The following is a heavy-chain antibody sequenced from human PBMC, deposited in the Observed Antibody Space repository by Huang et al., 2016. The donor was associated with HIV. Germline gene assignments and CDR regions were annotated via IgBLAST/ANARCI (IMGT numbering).Heavy chain of an antibody. J-gene: IGHJ3*01. CDR2: ISNDGSSI. Sequence: VQLVESGGGVVTRGGSRGRSFVASGLRLANYAMHWVRQDPGKRLEWVTFISNDGSSIYYAAAVKGRFTISRDNFKNALYLQMNRLRGDDTAVYYCTREYTVAGAFDLWGQGTMVTVSS. D-gene: IGHD5-12*01. CDR1: GLRLANYA. CDR3: TREYTVAGAFDL. V-gene: IGHV3-30-3*01.